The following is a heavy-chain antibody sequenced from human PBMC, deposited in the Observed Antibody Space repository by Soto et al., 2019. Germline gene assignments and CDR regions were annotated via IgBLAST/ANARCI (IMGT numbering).Heavy chain of an antibody. V-gene: IGHV4-39*07. CDR2: INHSGST. J-gene: IGHJ6*02. D-gene: IGHD3-3*01. Sequence: SETLSLTCTVSGASIISSSYYWGWIRQPPGKGLEWIGEINHSGSTNYNPSLKSRVTISVDTSKNQFSLKLSSVTAADTAVYYCARGRARGVGVVTLYYYGMDVWGQGTTVTVSS. CDR3: ARGRARGVGVVTLYYYGMDV. CDR1: GASIISSSYY.